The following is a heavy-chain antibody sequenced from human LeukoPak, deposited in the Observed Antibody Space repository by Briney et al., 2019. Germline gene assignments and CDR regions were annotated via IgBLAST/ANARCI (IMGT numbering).Heavy chain of an antibody. D-gene: IGHD3-16*01. J-gene: IGHJ5*02. CDR3: VREDDEYNLFDP. CDR2: ISSSTNYI. Sequence: GGSLRLSCAASGFTFSSYSMNWVRQAPGKGLEWVSSISSSTNYIYYADSVKGRFTISRDNAKNSLYLQMNSLRAEDTAVYYCVREDDEYNLFDPWRQGTLVTVSS. V-gene: IGHV3-21*01. CDR1: GFTFSSYS.